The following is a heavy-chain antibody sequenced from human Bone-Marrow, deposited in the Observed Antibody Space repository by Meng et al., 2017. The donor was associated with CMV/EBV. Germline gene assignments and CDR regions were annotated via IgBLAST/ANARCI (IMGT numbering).Heavy chain of an antibody. D-gene: IGHD6-6*01. CDR1: GFTFSSYA. V-gene: IGHV3-21*04. CDR2: ISSSSSYI. CDR3: ARFSSSSRRYFDY. J-gene: IGHJ4*02. Sequence: GESLKISCAASGFTFSSYAMSWVRQAPGKGLEWVSSISSSSSYIYYADSVKGRFTISRDNAKNSLYLQMNSLRAEDTAIYYCARFSSSSRRYFDYWGQGTLVTVSS.